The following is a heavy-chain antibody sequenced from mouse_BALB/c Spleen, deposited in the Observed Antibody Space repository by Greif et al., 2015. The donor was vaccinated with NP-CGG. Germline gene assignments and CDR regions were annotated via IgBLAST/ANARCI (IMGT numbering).Heavy chain of an antibody. J-gene: IGHJ3*01. CDR1: GYSITSGYY. CDR2: ISYDGSN. CDR3: AREEDYGSKAGWFAY. Sequence: QSGPGLVKPSQSLSLTCSVTGYSITSGYYWNWIRQFPGNKLEWMGYISYDGSNNYNPSLKNRISITRDTSKNQFFLKLNSVTTEDTATYYCAREEDYGSKAGWFAYWGQETLVTVSA. V-gene: IGHV3-6*02. D-gene: IGHD1-1*01.